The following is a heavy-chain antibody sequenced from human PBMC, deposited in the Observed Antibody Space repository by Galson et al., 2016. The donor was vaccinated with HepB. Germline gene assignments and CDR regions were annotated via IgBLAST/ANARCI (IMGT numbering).Heavy chain of an antibody. J-gene: IGHJ4*02. CDR3: ARDWAYCNGDCYHPADYFDY. CDR1: GNTFTSYY. V-gene: IGHV1-46*01. CDR2: INPSGRST. D-gene: IGHD2-21*02. Sequence: SVKVSCKASGNTFTSYYIHWVRQAPGQGLEWMGIINPSGRSTTYAQKFQGRVTMTRDTSTSTVYMALSSLRSEDTAVYYCARDWAYCNGDCYHPADYFDYWGPGTLVTVSS.